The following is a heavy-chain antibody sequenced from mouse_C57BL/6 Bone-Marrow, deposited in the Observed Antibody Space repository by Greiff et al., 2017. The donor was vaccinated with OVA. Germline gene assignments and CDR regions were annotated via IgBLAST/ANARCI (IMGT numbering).Heavy chain of an antibody. Sequence: EVQGVESGPELVKPGASVKISCKASGYSFTGYYMNWVKQSPEKSLEWIGEINPSTGGTTYNQKFKAKATLTVDKSSSTAYMQLKSLTSEDSAVYYCASAGRFAYWGQGTLVTVSA. J-gene: IGHJ3*01. CDR2: INPSTGGT. V-gene: IGHV1-42*01. CDR1: GYSFTGYY. D-gene: IGHD3-3*01. CDR3: ASAGRFAY.